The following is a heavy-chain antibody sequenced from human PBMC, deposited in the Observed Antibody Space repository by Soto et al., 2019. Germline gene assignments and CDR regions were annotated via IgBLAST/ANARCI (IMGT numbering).Heavy chain of an antibody. V-gene: IGHV4-30-2*01. CDR3: ARAHYGPSGYYFDS. CDR1: DDSILSGGYS. D-gene: IGHD3-22*01. J-gene: IGHJ4*02. CDR2: IYHTGST. Sequence: PSETLSLTCTVSDDSILSGGYSWSWIRQPPQKGLEWIGYIYHTGSTSYSPSLKSRVTISVDKSKNQFSLILNSVTAADTAIYYCARAHYGPSGYYFDSWGQGTRVTV.